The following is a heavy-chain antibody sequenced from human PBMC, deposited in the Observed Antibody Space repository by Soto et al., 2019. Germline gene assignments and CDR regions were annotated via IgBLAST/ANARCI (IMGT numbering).Heavy chain of an antibody. V-gene: IGHV1-69*13. Sequence: SVKVPCKASGGSFGKSAINWVRQTPGQGLEWLGGFIPVYRTLNYAQKFQGRVTITADESTGTAYMTLSSLASDDTAVYYCATGVIWIGYFTVDSWGQGTRVTVSS. CDR3: ATGVIWIGYFTVDS. CDR2: FIPVYRTL. CDR1: GGSFGKSA. D-gene: IGHD3-3*01. J-gene: IGHJ4*02.